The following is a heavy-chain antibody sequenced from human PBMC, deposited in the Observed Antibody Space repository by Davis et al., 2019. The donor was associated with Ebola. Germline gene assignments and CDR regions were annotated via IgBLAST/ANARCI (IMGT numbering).Heavy chain of an antibody. CDR3: ARGRDIVVVPAATGKYGMDV. V-gene: IGHV3-48*03. D-gene: IGHD2-2*01. CDR2: ISSSGSTI. CDR1: GFTFSSYE. J-gene: IGHJ6*02. Sequence: PGGSLRLSCAASGFTFSSYEMNWVRQAPGKGLEWVSYISSSGSTIYYADSVKGRFTISRDNAKNSLYLQMNSLRAEDTAVYYCARGRDIVVVPAATGKYGMDVWGQGTTVTVSS.